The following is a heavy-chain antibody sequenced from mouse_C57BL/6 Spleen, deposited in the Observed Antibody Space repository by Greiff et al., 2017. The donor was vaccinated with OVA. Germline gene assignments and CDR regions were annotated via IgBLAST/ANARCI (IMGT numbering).Heavy chain of an antibody. CDR1: GYSITSGYY. V-gene: IGHV3-6*01. D-gene: IGHD2-5*01. CDR3: ASSYYSTFYAMDY. Sequence: EVKVEESGPGLVKPSQSLSLTCSVTGYSITSGYYWNWIRQFPGNKLEWMGYISYDGSNNYNPSLKNRISITRDTSKNQFFLKLNSVTTEDTATYYCASSYYSTFYAMDYWGQGTSVTVSS. J-gene: IGHJ4*01. CDR2: ISYDGSN.